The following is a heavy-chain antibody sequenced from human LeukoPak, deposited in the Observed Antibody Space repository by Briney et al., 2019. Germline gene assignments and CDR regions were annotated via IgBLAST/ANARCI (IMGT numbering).Heavy chain of an antibody. CDR2: INPNSGGT. D-gene: IGHD6-19*01. V-gene: IGHV1-2*02. CDR3: ARGHTHSSGWYTVDY. CDR1: GYTFTGYY. J-gene: IGHJ4*02. Sequence: ASVKVSCKASGYTFTGYYMHRVRQAPGQGLEWMGWINPNSGGTNYAQKFQGRVTMTRDTSISTAYMELSRLRSDDTAVYYCARGHTHSSGWYTVDYWGQGTLVTVSS.